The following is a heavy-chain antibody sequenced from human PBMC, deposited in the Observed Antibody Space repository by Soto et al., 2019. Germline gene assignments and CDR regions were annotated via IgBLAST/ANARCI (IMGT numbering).Heavy chain of an antibody. CDR1: GGSISSYY. D-gene: IGHD6-13*01. CDR2: IYYSGST. V-gene: IGHV4-59*01. J-gene: IGHJ6*02. Sequence: SETLSLTCTVSGGSISSYYWSWIRQPPGKGLEWIGYIYYSGSTNYNPSLKSRVTISVDTSKNQFSLKLSSVTAADTAVYYCARASGSSWTSYYYYGMDVWGQGTTVT. CDR3: ARASGSSWTSYYYYGMDV.